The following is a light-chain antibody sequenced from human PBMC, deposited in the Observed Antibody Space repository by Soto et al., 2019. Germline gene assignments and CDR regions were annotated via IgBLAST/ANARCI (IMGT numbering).Light chain of an antibody. J-gene: IGLJ2*01. Sequence: QSALTQPASVSGSPGQSITISCTGTSSDVGSYNLVSWYQQHPGKAPKLIIYEDTERPSGVSNRFSGSKSGNTASLTISGLQAEDEADYYCCSYTDPNSVDVIFGGGTKLTVL. CDR2: EDT. V-gene: IGLV2-23*02. CDR3: CSYTDPNSVDVI. CDR1: SSDVGSYNL.